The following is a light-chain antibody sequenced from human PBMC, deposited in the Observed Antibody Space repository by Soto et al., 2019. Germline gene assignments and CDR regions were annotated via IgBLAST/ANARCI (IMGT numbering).Light chain of an antibody. CDR1: STXFVSYNR. J-gene: IGLJ1*01. Sequence: QSVLTQPPSVSGSPGQSVTISCTGXSTXFVSYNRVSWYQQPPGTAPKLIIYEASNRPSGVPDRFSGSKSGNTASLTISGLQAADEADYYCTLYTSENTYVFGTGTKLTVL. CDR2: EAS. V-gene: IGLV2-18*01. CDR3: TLYTSENTYV.